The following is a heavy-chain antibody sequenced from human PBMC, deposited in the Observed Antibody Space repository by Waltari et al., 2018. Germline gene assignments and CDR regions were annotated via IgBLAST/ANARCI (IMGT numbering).Heavy chain of an antibody. CDR3: VRDLRWAFDI. D-gene: IGHD2-15*01. J-gene: IGHJ3*02. V-gene: IGHV3-7*01. CDR1: GFTFSNSW. Sequence: EVQVVESGGGLVQPGGSLRLSCEASGFTFSNSWMNWVRQAPGKGLEWVAKINPYGSAKTYVDSVKGRFTISRNNAKNSLYLPMNSLRAEDTAVYYCVRDLRWAFDIWGQGTMVTVSA. CDR2: INPYGSAK.